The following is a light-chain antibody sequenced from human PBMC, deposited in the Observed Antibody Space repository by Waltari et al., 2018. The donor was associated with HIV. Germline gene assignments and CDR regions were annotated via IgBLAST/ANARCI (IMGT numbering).Light chain of an antibody. J-gene: IGLJ2*01. V-gene: IGLV2-8*01. Sequence: QSALTQPPSASGSPGQSVTISCTGPSSDVGSYNFVSWYKQHPGKAPTLLIFEVSKRPSGVPDRFSGSKSGNTASLTVSGLQPEDEADYYCSSYAGSNNLLFGGGTKLTVL. CDR1: SSDVGSYNF. CDR3: SSYAGSNNLL. CDR2: EVS.